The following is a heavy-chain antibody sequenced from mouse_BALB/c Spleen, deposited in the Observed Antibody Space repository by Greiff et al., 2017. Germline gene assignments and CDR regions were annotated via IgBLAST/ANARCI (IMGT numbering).Heavy chain of an antibody. D-gene: IGHD2-4*01. J-gene: IGHJ3*01. CDR1: GFSLTSYG. Sequence: VQLQESGPGLVAPSQSLSITCTVSGFSLTSYGVHWVRQPPGKGLEWLGVIWAGGSTNYNSALLSRLSISKDNSKSQVFLKMNSLQTDDTAMYYCARDEEDYDDDGRGFAYWGQGTLVTVSA. V-gene: IGHV2-9*02. CDR3: ARDEEDYDDDGRGFAY. CDR2: IWAGGST.